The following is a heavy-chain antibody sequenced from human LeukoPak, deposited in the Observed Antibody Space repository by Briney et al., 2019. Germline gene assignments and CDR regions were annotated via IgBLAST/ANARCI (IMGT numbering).Heavy chain of an antibody. Sequence: SETLSLTCAVYGGSFSGYYWSWIRQPPGKGLEWIGEINHSGSTNYNPSLKSRVTISVDTSKNQFSLKLSSVTAADTAMYYCASLWPYQLSAFDIWGQGTMVTVSS. J-gene: IGHJ3*02. CDR2: INHSGST. CDR1: GGSFSGYY. CDR3: ASLWPYQLSAFDI. D-gene: IGHD2-2*01. V-gene: IGHV4-34*01.